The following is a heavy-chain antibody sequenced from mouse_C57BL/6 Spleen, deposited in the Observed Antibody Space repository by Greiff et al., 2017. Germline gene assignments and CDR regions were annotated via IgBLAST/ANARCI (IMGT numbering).Heavy chain of an antibody. Sequence: EVKLQESGPGLVKPSQSLSLTCSVTGYSITSGYYWNWIRQFPGNKLEWMGYIRYDGSTNYNPSLKNRTSITRDPSKNQFFLKLNSVTTEDTATYCCARDLDAHWYFDVWGTGTTVTVSS. CDR2: IRYDGST. CDR3: ARDLDAHWYFDV. D-gene: IGHD2-3*01. J-gene: IGHJ1*03. CDR1: GYSITSGYY. V-gene: IGHV3-6*01.